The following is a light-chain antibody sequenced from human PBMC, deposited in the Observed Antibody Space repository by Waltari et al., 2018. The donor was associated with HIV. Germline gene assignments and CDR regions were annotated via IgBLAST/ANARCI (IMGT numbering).Light chain of an antibody. J-gene: IGLJ2*01. Sequence: QSALTQPRSMSGSPGQSVTISCTGSSGALTSVSWSQHRPGEAPKLIFYDFTKRPSGVPDRFSSSKSGNTASLTISGLLTEDEADYYCCSIAGTYTSYVVFGGGTKLTVL. CDR2: DFT. CDR3: CSIAGTYTSYVV. CDR1: SGALTS. V-gene: IGLV2-11*01.